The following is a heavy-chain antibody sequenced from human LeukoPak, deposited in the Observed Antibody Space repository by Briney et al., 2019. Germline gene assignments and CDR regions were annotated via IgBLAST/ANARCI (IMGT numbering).Heavy chain of an antibody. Sequence: SETLSLTCTVSGGSISSNNYYWGWIRQPPGKGLEWIGTIFYSGNTYYNPSLKSRDTLSVDMSKNQFSLNLSSVTAADTAVFYCAAIFGVVENLEDLDYWGQGTLVTVSS. J-gene: IGHJ4*02. V-gene: IGHV4-39*01. CDR1: GGSISSNNYY. CDR2: IFYSGNT. CDR3: AAIFGVVENLEDLDY. D-gene: IGHD3-3*01.